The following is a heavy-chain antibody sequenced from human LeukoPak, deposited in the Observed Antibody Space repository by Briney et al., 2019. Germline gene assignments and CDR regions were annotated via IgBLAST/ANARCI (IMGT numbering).Heavy chain of an antibody. D-gene: IGHD6-13*01. Sequence: PSETLSLTCTVSGGSISSYYWSWIRQPPGKGLEWIGYIYYSGSTNYNPSLKSRVTISVDTSKNQFSLKLSSVTAADTAVYYCARHSAAGIYYYYGMDVWGQGTTVTVFS. CDR2: IYYSGST. CDR3: ARHSAAGIYYYYGMDV. J-gene: IGHJ6*02. CDR1: GGSISSYY. V-gene: IGHV4-59*08.